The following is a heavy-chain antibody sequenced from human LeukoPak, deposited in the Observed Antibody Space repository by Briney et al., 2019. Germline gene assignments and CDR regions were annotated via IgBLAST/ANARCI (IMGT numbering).Heavy chain of an antibody. D-gene: IGHD1-26*01. CDR2: IYYSGST. CDR1: GGSISSGSYY. CDR3: ASGGWELDPFDY. V-gene: IGHV4-61*01. J-gene: IGHJ4*02. Sequence: SQTLSLTCTVSGGSISSGSYYWSWIRQPPGKGLEWIGYIYYSGSTNYNPSLKSRVTISVDTSKNQFSLKLSSVTAADTAVYYCASGGWELDPFDYWGQGTLVTVSS.